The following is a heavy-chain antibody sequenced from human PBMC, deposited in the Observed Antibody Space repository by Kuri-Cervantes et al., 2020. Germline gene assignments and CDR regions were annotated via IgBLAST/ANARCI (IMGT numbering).Heavy chain of an antibody. J-gene: IGHJ5*02. CDR3: ARAVTMVQGVPINWFDP. CDR2: ISAYNGNT. CDR1: GYTSTSYG. V-gene: IGHV1-18*01. D-gene: IGHD3-10*01. Sequence: ASVKVSCKASGYTSTSYGISWVRQAPGQELEWMGWISAYNGNTNYAQKLQGRVTMTTDTSTSTAYMELRSLRSDDTAVYYCARAVTMVQGVPINWFDPWGQGTLVTVSS.